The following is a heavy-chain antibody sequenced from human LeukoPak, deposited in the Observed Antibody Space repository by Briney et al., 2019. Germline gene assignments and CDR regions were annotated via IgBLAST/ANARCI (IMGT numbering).Heavy chain of an antibody. CDR3: AKSGSGSGSYYYLDY. CDR2: IIGSGGST. CDR1: GFTFSSYA. D-gene: IGHD3-10*01. Sequence: GGSLRLSCAASGFTFSSYAMSWVRQAAGKGLERVSGIIGSGGSTYYADSVKGRFTISRDNFKNTLYLQMNSLRTEDTAVYYCAKSGSGSGSYYYLDYWGQGTLVTVSS. J-gene: IGHJ4*02. V-gene: IGHV3-23*01.